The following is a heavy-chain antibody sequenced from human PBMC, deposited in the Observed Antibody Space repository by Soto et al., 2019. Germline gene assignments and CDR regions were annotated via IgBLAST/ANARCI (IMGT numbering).Heavy chain of an antibody. CDR1: GGTFSSYA. CDR2: IIPIFGTA. V-gene: IGHV1-69*12. D-gene: IGHD3-10*01. J-gene: IGHJ6*02. Sequence: QVQLVQSGAEVKKPGSSVKVSCKSSGGTFSSYAISWVRQAPGQGLEWMGGIIPIFGTADYAQKFQGRVTMXAXEXXSTADIELSSLRSEDTAVYYCASSSMDHYYYGMDVWGQGTTVTVSS. CDR3: ASSSMDHYYYGMDV.